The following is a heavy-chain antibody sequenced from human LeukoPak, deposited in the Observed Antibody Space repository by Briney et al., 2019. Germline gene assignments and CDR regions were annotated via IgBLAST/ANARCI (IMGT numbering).Heavy chain of an antibody. V-gene: IGHV3-23*01. CDR1: GFTFSSYA. CDR3: AKGASPYTYYYDSSGYQKGYYLDY. J-gene: IGHJ4*02. D-gene: IGHD3-22*01. CDR2: ISGSGGST. Sequence: GGSLRLSCAASGFTFSSYAMSWVRQAPGKGLEWVSAISGSGGSTYYADSVKGRFTISRDNSKNTLYLQMNSLRAEDTAVYYCAKGASPYTYYYDSSGYQKGYYLDYWGQGTLVTVSS.